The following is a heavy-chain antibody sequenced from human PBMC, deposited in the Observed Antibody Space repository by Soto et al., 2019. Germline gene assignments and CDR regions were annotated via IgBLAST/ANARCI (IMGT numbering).Heavy chain of an antibody. CDR1: GFTFSRYS. CDR3: GGGGDNRVWLPLCGY. CDR2: ITTSSSYK. V-gene: IGHV3-21*01. Sequence: PGGSLRLSCAASGFTFSRYSMNWVRQAPGKGLEWVSSITTSSSYKYYADPVKGRFTISRDNAKNSPYLQMNSLRAEDTAVYYCGGGGDNRVWLPLCGYWGQGTLVTVSS. D-gene: IGHD5-18*01. J-gene: IGHJ4*02.